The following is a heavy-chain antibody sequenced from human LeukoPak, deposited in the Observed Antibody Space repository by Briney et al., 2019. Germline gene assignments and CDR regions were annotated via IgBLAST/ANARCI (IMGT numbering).Heavy chain of an antibody. CDR2: IYYSGST. V-gene: IGHV4-31*11. J-gene: IGHJ3*02. D-gene: IGHD3-10*01. CDR1: GGSISSGGSS. CDR3: AREGPPGTETQDAFDI. Sequence: PSETLSLTCAVSGGSISSGGSSWSWIRQPPGKGLEWIGYIYYSGSTYYNPSLKSRVTISVDTSKNQFSLKLSSVTAADTAVYYCAREGPPGTETQDAFDIWGQGTMVTVSS.